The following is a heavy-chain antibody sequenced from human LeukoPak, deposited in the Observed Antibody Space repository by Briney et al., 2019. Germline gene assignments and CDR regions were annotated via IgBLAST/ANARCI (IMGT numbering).Heavy chain of an antibody. V-gene: IGHV3-11*04. D-gene: IGHD3-10*01. CDR1: GFTFSDYY. CDR3: ARDGNYYGSGSYYKPQYYFDY. Sequence: PGGSLRLSCAASGFTFSDYYMSWIRQAPGKGLEWVSYISNSGSTIYYADSVKGRFTISRDNAKNSLYLQMNSLRAEDTAVYYCARDGNYYGSGSYYKPQYYFDYWGQGTLVTVSS. CDR2: ISNSGSTI. J-gene: IGHJ4*02.